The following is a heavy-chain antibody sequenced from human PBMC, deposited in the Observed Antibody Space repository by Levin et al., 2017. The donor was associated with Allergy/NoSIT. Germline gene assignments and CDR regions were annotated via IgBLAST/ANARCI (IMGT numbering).Heavy chain of an antibody. D-gene: IGHD2-15*01. V-gene: IGHV3-30-3*01. CDR1: GFTFSNYA. J-gene: IGHJ4*02. CDR3: ARDLRGYCSGGSCYSVDY. Sequence: PGGSLRLSCAASGFTFSNYAMHWVRQAPGKGLEWVAFISYDGSNKYYASSVKGRFTISRDNSKNTVYLQINSLRAEDTAIYYCARDLRGYCSGGSCYSVDYWGQGTLVTVSS. CDR2: ISYDGSNK.